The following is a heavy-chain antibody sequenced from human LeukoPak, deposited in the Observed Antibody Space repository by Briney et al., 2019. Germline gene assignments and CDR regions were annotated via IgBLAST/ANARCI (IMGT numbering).Heavy chain of an antibody. V-gene: IGHV4-34*01. Sequence: SETLSLTCAVYGGSFSGYYWSWIRQPPGKGLEWIGEINHSGSTNYNPSLKSRVTISVDTSKNQFSLKLSSVTAADTAVYYCARGLGPAYYYGSGSPRQFDYWGQGTLVTVSS. CDR1: GGSFSGYY. CDR3: ARGLGPAYYYGSGSPRQFDY. D-gene: IGHD3-10*01. CDR2: INHSGST. J-gene: IGHJ4*02.